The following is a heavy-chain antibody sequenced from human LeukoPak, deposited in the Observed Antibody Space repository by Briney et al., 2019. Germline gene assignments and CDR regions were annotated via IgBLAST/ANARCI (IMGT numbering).Heavy chain of an antibody. CDR1: GFTFSSYS. Sequence: GSLRLSCAASGFTFSSYSMNWVRQAPGKGLEWVSYISSSSSTIYYADSVKGRFTISRDNAKNSLYLQMNSLRAEDTAVYYCAKDFWSGYYIPFDYWGQGTLVTVSS. CDR2: ISSSSSTI. D-gene: IGHD3-3*01. V-gene: IGHV3-48*01. CDR3: AKDFWSGYYIPFDY. J-gene: IGHJ4*02.